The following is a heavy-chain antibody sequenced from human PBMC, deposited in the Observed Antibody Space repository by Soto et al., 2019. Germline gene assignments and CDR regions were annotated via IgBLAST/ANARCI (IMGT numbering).Heavy chain of an antibody. CDR1: GGSIGSSSYY. CDR3: AAYCSRTYCYVWFDP. J-gene: IGHJ5*02. Sequence: PSETLSLTCSVSGGSIGSSSYYFGWIRQPPGKGLEWIGSLYYTGTTYYNSSLKSRVTISADKSQNQFSLRLSSVTAADTAVYYCAAYCSRTYCYVWFDPWGQGTLVTVSS. CDR2: LYYTGTT. D-gene: IGHD2-2*01. V-gene: IGHV4-39*01.